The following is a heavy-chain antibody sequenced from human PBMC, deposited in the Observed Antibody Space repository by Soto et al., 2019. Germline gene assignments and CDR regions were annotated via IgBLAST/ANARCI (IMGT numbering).Heavy chain of an antibody. V-gene: IGHV3-23*01. CDR1: GFTFSSYA. D-gene: IGHD3-10*01. Sequence: PGGSLRLSCAASGFTFSSYAMSWVRQAPGKGLEWVSAISGSGGSTYYADSVKGRFTIPRDNSKNTLYLQMNSLRAEDTAVYYCATKGWFGEPIDYYGMDVWGQGTTVTVSS. CDR3: ATKGWFGEPIDYYGMDV. CDR2: ISGSGGST. J-gene: IGHJ6*02.